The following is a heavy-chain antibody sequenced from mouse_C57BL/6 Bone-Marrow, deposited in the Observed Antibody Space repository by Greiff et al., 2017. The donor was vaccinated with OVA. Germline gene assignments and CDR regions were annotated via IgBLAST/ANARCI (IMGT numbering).Heavy chain of an antibody. V-gene: IGHV1-61*01. J-gene: IGHJ4*01. CDR1: GYTFTSYW. CDR3: AASNYVDY. Sequence: VQLQQPGAELVRPGSSVKLSCKASGYTFTSYWMDWVKQRPGQGLAWIGNIYPSDSETHYNQKFKDKATFTVDKSSNTAYMKLSSVTSEDSAVDYWAASNYVDYWGQGTSVTVSA. D-gene: IGHD2-5*01. CDR2: IYPSDSET.